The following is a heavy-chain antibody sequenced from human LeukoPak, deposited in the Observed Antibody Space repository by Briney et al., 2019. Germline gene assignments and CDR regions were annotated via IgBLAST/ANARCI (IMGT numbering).Heavy chain of an antibody. CDR1: GITFSNYW. V-gene: IGHV3-74*01. CDR3: VRDGRGDYPEFDL. Sequence: PGGSLRLSCTASGITFSNYWMHWVRQAPGKGLVWVSRIYTDGSRTNYADSVKGRFTISRDNARNTLILEMNSLTAEDTAVYYCVRDGRGDYPEFDLWGQGALVTVSS. D-gene: IGHD4-17*01. CDR2: IYTDGSRT. J-gene: IGHJ4*02.